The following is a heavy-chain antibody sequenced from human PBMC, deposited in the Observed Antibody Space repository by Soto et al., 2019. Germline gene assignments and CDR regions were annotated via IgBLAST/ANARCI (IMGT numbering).Heavy chain of an antibody. CDR3: ARVPDY. Sequence: QLQLLESGSGLVKPSQTLSLTCAVSGGSISSGGYSWGWIRQPPGKGLEWIGYIYHSVSTYYNPSLKSRVTISVDRSKNQFSLGLSSVTAADTAVYYCARVPDYWGQGTLVTVSS. V-gene: IGHV4-30-2*01. J-gene: IGHJ4*02. CDR1: GGSISSGGYS. CDR2: IYHSVST.